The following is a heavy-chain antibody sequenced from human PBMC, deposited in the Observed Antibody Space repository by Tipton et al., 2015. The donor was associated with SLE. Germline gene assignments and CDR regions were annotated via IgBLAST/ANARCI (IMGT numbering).Heavy chain of an antibody. V-gene: IGHV4-61*08. Sequence: TLSLTCTVSGGSISSGGYYWSWIRQPPGKGLEWIGYIYYSGRTNYKPSLKSRVTISVDTSKNEFSLELTSVTAADTAVYYCARVGDGYYYGMDVWGQGTTVTVSS. J-gene: IGHJ6*02. CDR3: ARVGDGYYYGMDV. CDR1: GGSISSGGYY. CDR2: IYYSGRT.